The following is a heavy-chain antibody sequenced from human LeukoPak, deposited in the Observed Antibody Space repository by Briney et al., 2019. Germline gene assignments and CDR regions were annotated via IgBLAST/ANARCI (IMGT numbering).Heavy chain of an antibody. Sequence: SETLSLTCTASGDSVSSGSYYWNWIRQPPGKGLEWIGYIYYSGSTNYNPSLKSRVTISVDTSKNQFSLKLSSVTAADTAVYYCAREDSSGYYAFYYWGQGTLVTVSS. J-gene: IGHJ4*02. CDR3: AREDSSGYYAFYY. CDR1: GDSVSSGSYY. D-gene: IGHD3-22*01. CDR2: IYYSGST. V-gene: IGHV4-61*01.